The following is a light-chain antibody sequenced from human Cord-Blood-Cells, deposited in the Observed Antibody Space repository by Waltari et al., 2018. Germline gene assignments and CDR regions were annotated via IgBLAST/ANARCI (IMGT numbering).Light chain of an antibody. CDR3: SSYTSSSTLV. CDR1: SSDVGGYNY. V-gene: IGLV2-14*01. J-gene: IGLJ2*01. Sequence: QSALTQPASVSGSPGQSITISCTGTSSDVGGYNYVSWYQQHPGKAPKLMIYDVSKRPSGVAERSSGSKSGNTASLTISELQAEDEADYYCSSYTSSSTLVFGGGTKLTVL. CDR2: DVS.